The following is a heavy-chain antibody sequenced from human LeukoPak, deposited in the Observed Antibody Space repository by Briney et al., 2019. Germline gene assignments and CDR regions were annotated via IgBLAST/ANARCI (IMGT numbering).Heavy chain of an antibody. CDR1: GFTFSGPA. CDR3: TSGTVLVTR. CDR2: IRSKANSYAT. Sequence: GGSLRLSCAASGFTFSGPAMHWVRQASGKGLEWVGRIRSKANSYATAYAASVKGRFTISRDDSKNTAYLQMNSLKTEDTAVYYCTSGTVLVTRWGQGTLVTVSS. V-gene: IGHV3-73*01. D-gene: IGHD2-8*02. J-gene: IGHJ4*02.